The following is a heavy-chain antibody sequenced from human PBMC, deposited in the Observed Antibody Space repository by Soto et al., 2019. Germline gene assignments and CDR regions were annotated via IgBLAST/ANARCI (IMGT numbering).Heavy chain of an antibody. CDR2: ISDNGGTT. J-gene: IGHJ3*02. D-gene: IGHD4-17*01. CDR3: ARNWVYGDYWDAFDI. V-gene: IGHV3-23*01. Sequence: GGSLRLSCAASEFTFSNYAMSWVRQAPGKGLEWVSSISDNGGTTYYADSVKGRFTISRDNSKNTLYLQMNSLRAEDTAVYYCARNWVYGDYWDAFDIWGQGTMVTVSS. CDR1: EFTFSNYA.